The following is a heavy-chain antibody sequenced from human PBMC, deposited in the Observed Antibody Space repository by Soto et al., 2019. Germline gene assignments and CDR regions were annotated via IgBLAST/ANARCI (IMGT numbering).Heavy chain of an antibody. CDR3: ARERDRVADI. V-gene: IGHV1-18*01. J-gene: IGHJ3*02. CDR2: INAYNGNR. D-gene: IGHD2-15*01. Sequence: ASVKVSCKASCYTFNTYGITWVRQAPGQGLEWMAWINAYNGNRIYAQNFQGRVTVTTDTSTSAAYMELMSLTSDDTAVYFCARERDRVADIWGLGTMVTVSS. CDR1: CYTFNTYG.